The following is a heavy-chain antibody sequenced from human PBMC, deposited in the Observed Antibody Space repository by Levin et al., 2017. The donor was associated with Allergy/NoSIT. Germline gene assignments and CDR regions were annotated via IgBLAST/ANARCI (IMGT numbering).Heavy chain of an antibody. D-gene: IGHD2-2*02. Sequence: GGSLRLSCTASGFTFGDYAMSWFRQAPGKGLEWVGFIRSKAYGGTTEYAASVKGRFTISRDDSKSIAYLQMNSLKTEDTAVYYCTRDPQLLYGTPRNSFDYWGQGTLGTVSS. CDR1: GFTFGDYA. J-gene: IGHJ4*02. CDR2: IRSKAYGGTT. CDR3: TRDPQLLYGTPRNSFDY. V-gene: IGHV3-49*03.